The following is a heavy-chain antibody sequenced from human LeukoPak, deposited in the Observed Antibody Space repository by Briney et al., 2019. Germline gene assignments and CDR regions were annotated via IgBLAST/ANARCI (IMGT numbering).Heavy chain of an antibody. V-gene: IGHV4-34*01. J-gene: IGHJ4*02. D-gene: IGHD4-17*01. Sequence: PSETLSLTCAVYGGSFSGYYWSWIRQPPGKGLXXXXXINHSGSTNYNPSLKSRVTISVDTSKNQFSLKPSSVTAADTAVYYCARGGASDDYGDPFDYWGQGTLVTVSS. CDR1: GGSFSGYY. CDR2: INHSGST. CDR3: ARGGASDDYGDPFDY.